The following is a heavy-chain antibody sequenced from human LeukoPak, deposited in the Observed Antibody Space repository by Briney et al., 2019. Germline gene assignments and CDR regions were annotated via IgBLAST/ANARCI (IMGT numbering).Heavy chain of an antibody. CDR3: RTYYYDSSGYPIRGSLDY. CDR2: ISWNSGGV. D-gene: IGHD3-22*01. CDR1: GFTFDDYA. V-gene: IGHV3-9*01. Sequence: GGSLRLPCAASGFTFDDYAMHWVRHAPGKGLEWVSGISWNSGGVGYADSVKGRFTISRDNSKNTLYLQMNSLRAEDTAVYYCRTYYYDSSGYPIRGSLDYWGQGTLVTVSS. J-gene: IGHJ4*02.